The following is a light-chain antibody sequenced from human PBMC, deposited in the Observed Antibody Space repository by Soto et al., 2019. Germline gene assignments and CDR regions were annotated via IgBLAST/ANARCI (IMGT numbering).Light chain of an antibody. J-gene: IGLJ3*02. Sequence: QSALTQPASVSGSPGQSITISCTGTSSDVGGHDYVSWHQQHPGKAPKLMIYEVSNRPSGVSIRFSGSKSGNTASLTISGLQAEDEADYYCSSYTSSTTLVFGGGTKLTVL. CDR2: EVS. CDR3: SSYTSSTTLV. CDR1: SSDVGGHDY. V-gene: IGLV2-14*01.